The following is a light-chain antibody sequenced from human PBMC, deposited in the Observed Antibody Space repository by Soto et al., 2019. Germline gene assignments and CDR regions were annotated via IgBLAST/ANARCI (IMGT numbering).Light chain of an antibody. J-gene: IGKJ2*01. V-gene: IGKV1-39*01. CDR1: QTMHNF. Sequence: DIQLTQSPSSLSASVGDRVTITCRASQTMHNFLHWYQQKPGKAPQLLIYAASNLRGGVPSRFSGGGSGTDVTLTINSLQPEDFATSYGQERFSPLYTFGRGTRLDI. CDR3: QERFSPLYT. CDR2: AAS.